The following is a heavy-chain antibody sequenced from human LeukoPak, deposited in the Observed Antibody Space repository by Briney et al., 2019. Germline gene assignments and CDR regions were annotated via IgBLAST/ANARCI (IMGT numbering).Heavy chain of an antibody. Sequence: GGSLRLSCTASGFTFGDYAMSWFRQAPGKGLEWVGFIRSKAYGGTTEYAASVKGRFTISRDDSKSIAYLQMNSLKIEDTAVYYCTKGFYCSSTSCPPDYWGQGTLVTVSS. D-gene: IGHD2-2*01. CDR3: TKGFYCSSTSCPPDY. V-gene: IGHV3-49*03. CDR2: IRSKAYGGTT. CDR1: GFTFGDYA. J-gene: IGHJ4*02.